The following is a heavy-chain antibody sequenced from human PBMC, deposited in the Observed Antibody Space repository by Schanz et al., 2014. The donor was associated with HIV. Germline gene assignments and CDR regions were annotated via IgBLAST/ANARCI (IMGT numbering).Heavy chain of an antibody. CDR3: AKGQDWPGPQLDH. J-gene: IGHJ4*03. CDR2: INPKTGGT. Sequence: QVQLVQSGAEVKKPGASVKVSCKASGYSFSDYYIHWVRQAPGQGLEWMGWINPKTGGTHLAQMFQGRVAVTRDTSINTAYLEVPRLTSDDTAVFYCAKGQDWPGPQLDHWGHGSLVIVSS. V-gene: IGHV1-2*02. CDR1: GYSFSDYY. D-gene: IGHD3-9*01.